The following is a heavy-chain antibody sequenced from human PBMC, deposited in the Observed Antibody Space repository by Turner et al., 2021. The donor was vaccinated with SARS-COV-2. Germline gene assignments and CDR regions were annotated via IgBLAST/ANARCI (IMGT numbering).Heavy chain of an antibody. V-gene: IGHV4-59*08. Sequence: QVQLQESGPGLVRPSETLSVTCTVRGGSISSKSWSWIRQSPGRGLECNGYFYKIGSIDYNPTLRSRVTISVDTSKNQLSLNLISMTAADTAVYYCARHQGSTSGYDHGMNVWGQGTAVIVSS. CDR2: FYKIGSI. CDR1: GGSISSKS. CDR3: ARHQGSTSGYDHGMNV. J-gene: IGHJ6*02. D-gene: IGHD1-1*01.